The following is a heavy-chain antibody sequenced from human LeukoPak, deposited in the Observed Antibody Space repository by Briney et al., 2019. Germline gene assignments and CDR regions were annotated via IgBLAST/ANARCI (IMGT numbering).Heavy chain of an antibody. CDR1: GFTFSSYS. J-gene: IGHJ4*02. CDR3: AKDQYYYDSSGYHYFDY. D-gene: IGHD3-22*01. Sequence: GGSLRLSCAASGFTFSSYSMNWVRQAPGKGLEWVSSISSSSSYIYYADSVKGRFTISRDNAKNSLYLQMNSLRAEDTAVYYCAKDQYYYDSSGYHYFDYWGQGTPVTVSS. CDR2: ISSSSSYI. V-gene: IGHV3-21*04.